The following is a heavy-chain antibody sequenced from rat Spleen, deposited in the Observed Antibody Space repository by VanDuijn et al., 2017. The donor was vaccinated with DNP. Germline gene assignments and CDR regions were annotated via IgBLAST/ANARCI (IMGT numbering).Heavy chain of an antibody. V-gene: IGHV5-62*01. D-gene: IGHD3-1*01. CDR2: INSNSGT. Sequence: VQLVESGGGLVQPGKSLKLSCSASGFTFSSYGMHWIRQAPGKGLDWVAYINSNSGTVYADAVKGRFTISRDNAKHTLYLQLNSLKSEDTAIYYWARSPPPYWGQGVMVTVSS. CDR3: ARSPPPY. CDR1: GFTFSSYG. J-gene: IGHJ2*01.